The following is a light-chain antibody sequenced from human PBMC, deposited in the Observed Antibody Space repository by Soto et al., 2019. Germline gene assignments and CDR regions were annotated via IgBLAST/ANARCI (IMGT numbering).Light chain of an antibody. CDR2: EVS. CDR1: SSDIDAYNY. Sequence: SALTQPASVSGSPGQSITISCTGSSSDIDAYNYVSWYQQHPGKAPKLMISEVSNRPSGVSNRFSGSKSGNTASLTISGLQPEDEADYYCSSYTTSVTLLYVFGTGTKVTVL. CDR3: SSYTTSVTLLYV. V-gene: IGLV2-14*01. J-gene: IGLJ1*01.